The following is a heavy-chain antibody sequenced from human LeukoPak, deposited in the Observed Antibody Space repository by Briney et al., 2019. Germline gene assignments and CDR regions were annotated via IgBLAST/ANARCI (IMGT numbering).Heavy chain of an antibody. D-gene: IGHD3-10*01. Sequence: PSETLSLTCTVSGYSISSGYYWGWIRQPPGKGLEWIGSIYHSGSTYYNPSLKSRVTISVDTSKNQFSLKLSSVTAADTAVYYCARLNYYGSGSYYDDPYYFDYWGQGTLVTVSS. CDR2: IYHSGST. CDR3: ARLNYYGSGSYYDDPYYFDY. V-gene: IGHV4-38-2*02. J-gene: IGHJ4*02. CDR1: GYSISSGYY.